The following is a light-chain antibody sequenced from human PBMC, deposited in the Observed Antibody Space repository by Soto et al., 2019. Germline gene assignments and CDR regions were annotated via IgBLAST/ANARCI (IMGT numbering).Light chain of an antibody. Sequence: EIVMTQSPASLSVSPGERATLSCRASQSVSSNLAWYQQKPGQAPRLLIYDTSARATGTPARFSGSGSGTEFPLTISGLQSEDFAVYYCQQYNNWPPITFGQGTRLEIK. CDR3: QQYNNWPPIT. CDR2: DTS. J-gene: IGKJ5*01. V-gene: IGKV3D-15*01. CDR1: QSVSSN.